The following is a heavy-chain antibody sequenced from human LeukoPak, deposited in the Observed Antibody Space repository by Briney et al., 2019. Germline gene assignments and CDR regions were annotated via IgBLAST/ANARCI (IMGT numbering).Heavy chain of an antibody. CDR2: ISSSGSTI. Sequence: GGSLRLSCAASGFTFSSYEMNWVRKAPGKGLEWVSYISSSGSTIYYADSVKGRFTISRDNAKNSLYLQMNSLRAEDTAVYYCARDVIAAAGIDWFDPWGQGTLVTVSS. CDR3: ARDVIAAAGIDWFDP. J-gene: IGHJ5*02. CDR1: GFTFSSYE. V-gene: IGHV3-48*03. D-gene: IGHD6-13*01.